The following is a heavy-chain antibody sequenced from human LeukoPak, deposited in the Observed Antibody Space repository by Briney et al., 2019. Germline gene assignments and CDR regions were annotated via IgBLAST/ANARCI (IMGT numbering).Heavy chain of an antibody. J-gene: IGHJ4*02. CDR3: ARDGAADY. CDR2: IKQDGSEK. D-gene: IGHD6-13*01. CDR1: GFTFRSYW. V-gene: IGHV3-7*01. Sequence: GGSLRLSCAASGFTFRSYWMNWVRQAPGKGLEWVANIKQDGSEKYVDSVKGRFTISRDNAKNSLYLQMNSLRAEDTAVYYCARDGAADYWGQGTLVTVSS.